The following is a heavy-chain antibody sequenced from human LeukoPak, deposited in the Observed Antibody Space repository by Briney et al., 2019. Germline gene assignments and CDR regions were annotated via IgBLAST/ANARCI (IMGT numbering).Heavy chain of an antibody. CDR3: ARDDCSGGSCYPD. D-gene: IGHD2-15*01. CDR2: IYYSGST. V-gene: IGHV4-59*01. Sequence: SETLSLTCTVSGGSISSYYWSWIRQPPGKGLEWIGYIYYSGSTNYNPSLKSRVTISVDTSKNQFSLKLSSVTAADTAVYYCARDDCSGGSCYPDWGQGTLVTVSS. J-gene: IGHJ4*02. CDR1: GGSISSYY.